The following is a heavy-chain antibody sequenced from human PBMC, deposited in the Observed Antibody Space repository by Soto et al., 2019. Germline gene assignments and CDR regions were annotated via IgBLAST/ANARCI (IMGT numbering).Heavy chain of an antibody. CDR3: ATTLYGMDV. J-gene: IGHJ6*02. V-gene: IGHV1-46*01. D-gene: IGHD1-7*01. Sequence: GSVKVSCKASGYTFTSYYMHWVRQAPGQGLEWMGIINPSGGSTSYAQKFQGRVTMTRDTSKNQFSLQLNSVTPEDTAVYYCATTLYGMDVWGQGTTVTVYS. CDR2: INPSGGST. CDR1: GYTFTSYY.